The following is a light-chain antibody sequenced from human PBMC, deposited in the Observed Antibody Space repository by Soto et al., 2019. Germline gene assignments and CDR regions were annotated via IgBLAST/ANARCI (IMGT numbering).Light chain of an antibody. V-gene: IGLV2-14*03. CDR1: SNNVGGYNY. J-gene: IGLJ1*01. Sequence: QSVLTQPASVSGSPGQSITISCTGTSNNVGGYNYVSWYQHHPCKAPKLIIYDVSNRPSGVSIRFSGSKSDNTASLTISGLQPEDEADYHCSSYTTSNTRQIVFGTGTKVTVL. CDR3: SSYTTSNTRQIV. CDR2: DVS.